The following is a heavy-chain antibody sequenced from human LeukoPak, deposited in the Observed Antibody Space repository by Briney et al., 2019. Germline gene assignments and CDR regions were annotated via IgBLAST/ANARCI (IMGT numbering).Heavy chain of an antibody. Sequence: SVKVSCKASGGTFSSYTISWVRQAPGQGLEWMGRIIPILGIANYAQKFQGRVTITADKSTSTAYMDLSSLRSEDTAVYYCATPGYCSSTSCSHAFDIWGQGTMVTVSS. J-gene: IGHJ3*02. CDR1: GGTFSSYT. CDR2: IIPILGIA. CDR3: ATPGYCSSTSCSHAFDI. D-gene: IGHD2-2*03. V-gene: IGHV1-69*02.